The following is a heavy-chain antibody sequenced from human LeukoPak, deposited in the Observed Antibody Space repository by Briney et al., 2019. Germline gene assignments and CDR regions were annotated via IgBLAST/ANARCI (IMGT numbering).Heavy chain of an antibody. Sequence: GRSLRLSCAASGFTFDDYAMHWVRQAPGKGLEWVSGISWNSGSIGYADSVKRRFTISRDNAKNSLYLQMNSLRAEDTALYYCAKDKTGTTPYYYYMDVWGKGTTVTVSS. D-gene: IGHD1/OR15-1a*01. CDR3: AKDKTGTTPYYYYMDV. CDR2: ISWNSGSI. CDR1: GFTFDDYA. J-gene: IGHJ6*03. V-gene: IGHV3-9*01.